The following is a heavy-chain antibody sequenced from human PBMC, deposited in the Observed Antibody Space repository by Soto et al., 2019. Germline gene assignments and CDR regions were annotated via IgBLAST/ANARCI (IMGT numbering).Heavy chain of an antibody. V-gene: IGHV1-69*05. CDR1: GGTFNSYA. J-gene: IGHJ6*02. CDR2: IIPIFGTT. CDR3: ARGIVTGSEYNSCCYGMDV. Sequence: QVQLVQSGAEVKMPGSSVKVSCKASGGTFNSYAIDWVRQAPGQGLEWMGGIIPIFGTTNYPQKLQGRANXTXDXXTRTAYMELSTLRSEDTAVYYCARGIVTGSEYNSCCYGMDVWGQGTTVTVS. D-gene: IGHD1-1*01.